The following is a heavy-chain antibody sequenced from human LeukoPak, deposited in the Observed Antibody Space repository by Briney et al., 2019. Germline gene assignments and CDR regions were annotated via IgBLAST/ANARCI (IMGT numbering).Heavy chain of an antibody. V-gene: IGHV3-74*01. Sequence: PGGSLRLSCAASGFTFSSYWMHWVRQAPGKGLVWVSRVNTDGSSTTYADSVKGRFTISRDNAKNTVYLQMNSLRAEDTAVYYCARVVDTHFDYWGQGTLVTVSS. D-gene: IGHD5-18*01. J-gene: IGHJ4*02. CDR1: GFTFSSYW. CDR2: VNTDGSST. CDR3: ARVVDTHFDY.